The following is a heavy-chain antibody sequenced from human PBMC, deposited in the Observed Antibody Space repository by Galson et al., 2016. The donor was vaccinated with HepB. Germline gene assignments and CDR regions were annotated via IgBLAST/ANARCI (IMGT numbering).Heavy chain of an antibody. V-gene: IGHV1-18*01. CDR1: GYTFSNYG. Sequence: SVKVSCKASGYTFSNYGFTWVRQAPGQGLEWMGWSSIFNGNTNYAQKFLARVTMTTDTSTSTAYMELRSLRSDDTAVYFCARDAVSRVRLPVASDYWGQGTLVIVSS. J-gene: IGHJ4*02. D-gene: IGHD2-2*01. CDR3: ARDAVSRVRLPVASDY. CDR2: SSIFNGNT.